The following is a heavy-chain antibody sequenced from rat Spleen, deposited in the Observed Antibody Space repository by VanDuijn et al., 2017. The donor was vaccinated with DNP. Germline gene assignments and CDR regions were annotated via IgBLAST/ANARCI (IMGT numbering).Heavy chain of an antibody. J-gene: IGHJ2*01. CDR2: ITSSGGST. V-gene: IGHV5-31*01. D-gene: IGHD1-11*01. Sequence: EVQLVESGGDLVQPGRSLKLSCVASGFTFNNYWMTWIRQVPGKGLEWVASITSSGGSTYYPDSGKGRFTISRDNAKRTLYLQMDSLRSVDTSTYYCATQRAGWGQGGRVTVSS. CDR1: GFTFNNYW. CDR3: ATQRAG.